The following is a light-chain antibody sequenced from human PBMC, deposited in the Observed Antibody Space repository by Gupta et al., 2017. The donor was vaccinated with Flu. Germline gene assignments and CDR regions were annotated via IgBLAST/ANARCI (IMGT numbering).Light chain of an antibody. CDR1: SSYIGNSNY. CDR3: CSYRTGSTHV. V-gene: IGLV2-14*01. CDR2: EVS. Sequence: QSALTQSASVSGSSRQSITISCTGTSSYIGNSNYVSWYQQHPGKAPKLMIYEVSNRPSGVSNRFSGSKSGNTASLTISGLQAEDEAHYYCCSYRTGSTHVFGTGTKVTVL. J-gene: IGLJ1*01.